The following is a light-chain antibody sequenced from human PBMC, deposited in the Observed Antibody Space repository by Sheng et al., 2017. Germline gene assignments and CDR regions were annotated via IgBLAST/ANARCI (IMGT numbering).Light chain of an antibody. CDR3: QLYGRHGRT. J-gene: IGKJ1*01. V-gene: IGKV3-20*01. Sequence: EIVVTQSPGTLSLSPGERATLSCRTSESISSYLAWYQLRPGQAPRLLIYGASIRAAGIPDRFSASGSGSDFTLTISRLEPEDFAVYHCQLYGRHGRTFGQGTKVEVK. CDR1: ESISSY. CDR2: GAS.